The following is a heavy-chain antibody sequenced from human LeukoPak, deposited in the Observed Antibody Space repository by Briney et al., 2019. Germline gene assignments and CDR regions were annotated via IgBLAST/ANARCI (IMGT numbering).Heavy chain of an antibody. V-gene: IGHV1-46*01. CDR2: INPSGGST. CDR1: GYTFTSYY. D-gene: IGHD6-13*01. CDR3: ARQDSSSCDY. J-gene: IGHJ4*02. Sequence: ASVKVACKAYGYTFTSYYMHWVRQAPGKGLEWMGIINPSGGSTSYAQKFQGRVTMTRDTSTSTVYMELSSLRSEDTAVYYCARQDSSSCDYWGQGTLVTVSS.